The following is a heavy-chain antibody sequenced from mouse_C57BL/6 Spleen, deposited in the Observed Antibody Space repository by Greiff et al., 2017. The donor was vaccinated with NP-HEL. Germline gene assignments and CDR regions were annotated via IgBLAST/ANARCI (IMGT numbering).Heavy chain of an antibody. Sequence: EVQLQQSGPELVKPGASVKISCKASGYTFTDYYMNWVKQSHGKSLEWIGDINPNNGGTSYNQKFKGKATLTVDKSSSTAYMELRSLTSEDSAVYYCARNYGSSYSFAYWGQGTLVTVSA. CDR2: INPNNGGT. D-gene: IGHD1-1*01. V-gene: IGHV1-26*01. CDR3: ARNYGSSYSFAY. J-gene: IGHJ3*01. CDR1: GYTFTDYY.